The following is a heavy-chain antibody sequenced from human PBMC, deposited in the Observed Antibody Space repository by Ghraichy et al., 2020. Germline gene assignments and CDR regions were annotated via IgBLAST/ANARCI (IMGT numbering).Heavy chain of an antibody. CDR3: ARVKPTGYCSGGSCNQHFDS. Sequence: SETLSLTCTVSGYSISNGFFWGWIRQPPGKGLEWIGSILHSGRTYYNPSLKSRVTFPVDTSKNQFSLRLSAVTAADTAVYYCARVKPTGYCSGGSCNQHFDSWGQGTLVPVSS. V-gene: IGHV4-38-2*02. CDR2: ILHSGRT. J-gene: IGHJ4*02. D-gene: IGHD2-15*01. CDR1: GYSISNGFF.